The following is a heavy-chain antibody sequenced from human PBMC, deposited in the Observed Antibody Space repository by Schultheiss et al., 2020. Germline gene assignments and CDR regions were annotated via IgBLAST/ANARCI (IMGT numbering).Heavy chain of an antibody. CDR1: GYTFTGYY. J-gene: IGHJ6*02. V-gene: IGHV1-2*02. CDR2: INPNSGGT. Sequence: ASVKVSCKASGYTFTGYYMHWVRQAPGQGLEWMGWINPNSGGTNYAQKFQGRVTMTRNTSISTAYMELTSLRSEDTAVYFCARAPLRYFDWLSRTIYYYYGMDVWGQGTTVNGYS. CDR3: ARAPLRYFDWLSRTIYYYYGMDV. D-gene: IGHD3-9*01.